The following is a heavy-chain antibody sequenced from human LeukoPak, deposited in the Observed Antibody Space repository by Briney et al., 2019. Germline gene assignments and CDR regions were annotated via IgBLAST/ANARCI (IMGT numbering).Heavy chain of an antibody. V-gene: IGHV1-18*01. Sequence: ASVNVSCKASGYTFTSYGISWVRQAPGQGLEGMGWISAYNGNTNYAQKLQGRVTMTTDTSTSTAYMELRSLRSDDTAVYYCARDSERASSGWYMAWIQEDWGQGTLVTVSS. J-gene: IGHJ4*02. D-gene: IGHD6-19*01. CDR2: ISAYNGNT. CDR1: GYTFTSYG. CDR3: ARDSERASSGWYMAWIQED.